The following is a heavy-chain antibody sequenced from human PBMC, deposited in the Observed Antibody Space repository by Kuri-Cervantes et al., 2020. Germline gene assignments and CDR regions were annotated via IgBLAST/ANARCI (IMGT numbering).Heavy chain of an antibody. D-gene: IGHD3-10*01. J-gene: IGHJ5*02. CDR3: ARENYYGSGSYPWFDP. V-gene: IGHV4-31*03. Sequence: SETLSLTCTVSGGSISSGGYYWSWIRQHPGKGLEWIGYIYYSGGTYYNPSLKSRVTISVDTSKNQFSLKLSSVTAADTAVYYCARENYYGSGSYPWFDPWGQGTLVTVSS. CDR1: GGSISSGGYY. CDR2: IYYSGGT.